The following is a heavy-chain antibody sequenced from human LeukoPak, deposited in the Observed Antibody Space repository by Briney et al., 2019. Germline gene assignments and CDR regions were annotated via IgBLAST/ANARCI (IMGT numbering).Heavy chain of an antibody. V-gene: IGHV4-59*01. CDR3: AGQTTIPHWFDP. CDR1: GVSISRYY. D-gene: IGHD4-17*01. CDR2: IYYSGST. J-gene: IGHJ5*02. Sequence: KASETPSLTCTVSGVSISRYYWSWTRQPPGKGLEWIGYIYYSGSTNYNPSLKSRVTISVDTSKNQFSLKLSSVTAADTAVYYCAGQTTIPHWFDPWGQGSLLTVSS.